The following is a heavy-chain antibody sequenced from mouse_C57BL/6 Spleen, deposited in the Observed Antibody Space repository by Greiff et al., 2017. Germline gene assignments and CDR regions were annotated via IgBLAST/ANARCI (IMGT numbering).Heavy chain of an antibody. CDR3: ARHPQSYYSNYEDAMDD. Sequence: EVQGVESGGGLVKPGGSLKLSCAASGFTFSSYTMSWVRQTPEKRLEWVATISGGGGNTYYPDSVKGRFTIARDNAKTTLYLQMSSLRSEDTALYYVARHPQSYYSNYEDAMDDWGQGTSVTVSS. J-gene: IGHJ4*01. CDR1: GFTFSSYT. CDR2: ISGGGGNT. V-gene: IGHV5-9*01. D-gene: IGHD2-5*01.